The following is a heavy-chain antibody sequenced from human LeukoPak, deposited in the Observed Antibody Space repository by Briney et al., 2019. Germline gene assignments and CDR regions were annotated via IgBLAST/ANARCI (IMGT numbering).Heavy chain of an antibody. CDR3: AREIRYYYGMDV. CDR2: ISTSSNPI. J-gene: IGHJ6*02. D-gene: IGHD3-16*01. Sequence: GGSLRLSCAASGFTFSGYGMSWVRQAPGKGLEWVSYISTSSNPIYYADSVKGRFTISRDNAKDSLYLQMSSLRAEDTAVYYCAREIRYYYGMDVWGQGTTVTVSS. V-gene: IGHV3-48*01. CDR1: GFTFSGYG.